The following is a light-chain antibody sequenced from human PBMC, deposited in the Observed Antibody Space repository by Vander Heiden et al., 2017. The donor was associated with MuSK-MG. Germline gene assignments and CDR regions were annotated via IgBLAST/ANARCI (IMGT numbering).Light chain of an antibody. CDR1: QSVLYTSNNKNY. Sequence: DIVMTQSPQFLAMSLGERATISCRSSQSVLYTSNNKNYLAWYQQKPGQPPKLLFYWAATRESGVPDRFSGSGSGTDFTLTITSLQAEDVAVYYCQQYYSTPSFGPGTKVHIK. CDR3: QQYYSTPS. J-gene: IGKJ3*01. CDR2: WAA. V-gene: IGKV4-1*01.